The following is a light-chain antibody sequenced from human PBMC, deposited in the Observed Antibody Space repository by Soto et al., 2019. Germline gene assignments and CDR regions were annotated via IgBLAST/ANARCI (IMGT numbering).Light chain of an antibody. CDR2: EVS. CDR1: SSDVGGYNY. CDR3: SSYTSSSTYV. V-gene: IGLV2-14*01. Sequence: QSALTQPASVSGSPGQSITISCTGTSSDVGGYNYGSWYHQHPGKAPKLMIYEVSNRPSGVSNRFSGTQSGNTASLTISGLQAEDEADYYCSSYTSSSTYVFGTGTKLTGL. J-gene: IGLJ1*01.